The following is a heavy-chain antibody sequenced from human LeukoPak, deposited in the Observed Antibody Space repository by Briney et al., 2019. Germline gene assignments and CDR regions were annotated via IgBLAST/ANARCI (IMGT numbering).Heavy chain of an antibody. CDR3: AKAEDKVGDFDY. V-gene: IGHV3-23*01. Sequence: PGGSLRLSCAVSGFTFSSYAMSWVRQAPGKGLEWVSAISSSGVKTYYTDSVEGRFTISRDNSKNTLHIQMNGLRAEDTAVYYCAKAEDKVGDFDYWGQGTLVTVSS. D-gene: IGHD1-26*01. CDR2: ISSSGVKT. CDR1: GFTFSSYA. J-gene: IGHJ4*02.